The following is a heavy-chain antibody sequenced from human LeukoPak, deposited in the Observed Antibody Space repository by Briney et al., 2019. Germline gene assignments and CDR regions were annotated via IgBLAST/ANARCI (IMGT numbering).Heavy chain of an antibody. CDR1: GFTFSNYW. Sequence: GGSLRLSCAASGFTFSNYWMSWVRQAPGKGLEWVANIKQDGSEKYYVDPVEGRFTISRDNAKNSLYLQMNSLRAEDTAVYYCARDKIVGATNFDYWGQGTLVTVSS. CDR3: ARDKIVGATNFDY. CDR2: IKQDGSEK. J-gene: IGHJ4*02. D-gene: IGHD1-26*01. V-gene: IGHV3-7*01.